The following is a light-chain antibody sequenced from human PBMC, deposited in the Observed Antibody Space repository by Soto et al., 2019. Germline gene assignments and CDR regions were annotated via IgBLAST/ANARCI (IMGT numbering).Light chain of an antibody. CDR3: QQYDNYDIT. CDR2: DVS. J-gene: IGKJ5*01. Sequence: DIQMTQSPSSLSASVGDTVTITCEASQDINKFLNWYQQKPGKAPKFLIYDVSNVETGVPSRFSGSGSETHFTLSIYILQPEDIATYYCQQYDNYDITFGQGTRLEIK. V-gene: IGKV1-33*01. CDR1: QDINKF.